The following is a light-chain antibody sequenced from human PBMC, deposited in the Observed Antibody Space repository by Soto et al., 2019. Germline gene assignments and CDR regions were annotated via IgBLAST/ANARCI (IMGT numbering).Light chain of an antibody. J-gene: IGLJ2*01. CDR2: EVS. CDR3: SSYTSTYTVI. Sequence: QSVLTQPASVSGSPGQSITISCTGTSSDVGGYNYVSWFQQHPGKAPKLMIYEVSNRPSGVSSRFSGSKSGNTASLTISGLQAEDEAGYYCSSYTSTYTVIFGGGTKLTVL. V-gene: IGLV2-14*03. CDR1: SSDVGGYNY.